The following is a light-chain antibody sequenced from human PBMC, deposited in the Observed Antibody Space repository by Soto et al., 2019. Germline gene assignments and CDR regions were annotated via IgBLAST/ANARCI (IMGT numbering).Light chain of an antibody. CDR3: SSYTSSSTYV. V-gene: IGLV2-14*01. CDR1: SSDVGGYNY. CDR2: DVS. Sequence: QSALTQPASVSGSPGQSITISCTGTSSDVGGYNYDSWYQQHPGKAPKLMIYDVSNRPSGVSNRFSGSKSGNTASLTISGLQDEDEADYYCSSYTSSSTYVFGTGTKLTVL. J-gene: IGLJ1*01.